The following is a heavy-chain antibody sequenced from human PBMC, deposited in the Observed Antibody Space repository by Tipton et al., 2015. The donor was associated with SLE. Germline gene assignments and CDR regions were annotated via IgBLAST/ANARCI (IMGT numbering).Heavy chain of an antibody. Sequence: TLSLTCAVYGGSIIAYCWSWIRQPPGKGLEWIGEISHTGSTNFNPSLKSRVAISADTSKRQFSLKLSSVTAADTAVYYCATRGSSSWYFFDYWGQGTLVTVSS. V-gene: IGHV4-34*01. CDR3: ATRGSSSWYFFDY. J-gene: IGHJ4*02. D-gene: IGHD6-13*01. CDR1: GGSIIAYC. CDR2: ISHTGST.